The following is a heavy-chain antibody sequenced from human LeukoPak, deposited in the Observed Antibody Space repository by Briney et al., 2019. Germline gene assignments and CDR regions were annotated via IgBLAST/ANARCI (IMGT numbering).Heavy chain of an antibody. J-gene: IGHJ4*02. D-gene: IGHD5-24*01. CDR3: ARELRAYIPYKMATSPTYYFDY. Sequence: PSETLSLTCTVSGGSISSGSYYWSWIRQPAGKGLEWIGRIYTSGSTNYNPSLKSRVTISVDTSKNQFSLKLSSVTAADTAVYYCARELRAYIPYKMATSPTYYFDYWGQGTLVTVSS. CDR2: IYTSGST. V-gene: IGHV4-61*02. CDR1: GGSISSGSYY.